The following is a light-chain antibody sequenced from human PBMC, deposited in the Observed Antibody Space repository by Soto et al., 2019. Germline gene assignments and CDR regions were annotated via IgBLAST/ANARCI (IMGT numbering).Light chain of an antibody. J-gene: IGLJ2*01. CDR2: DNN. Sequence: QSVLTQPPSMSGAPGQRVTISCTGRSSNIGAGYDVHWYQQHPGTAPQLLIFDNNNRPPGVPDRFSGSKSDTSASLAITGLEAEDEADYYCQSFDTSLSGFVVFGGGTKLNVL. CDR1: SSNIGAGYD. V-gene: IGLV1-40*01. CDR3: QSFDTSLSGFVV.